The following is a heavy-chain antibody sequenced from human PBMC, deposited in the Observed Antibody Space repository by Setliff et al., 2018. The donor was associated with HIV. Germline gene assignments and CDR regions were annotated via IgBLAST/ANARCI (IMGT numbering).Heavy chain of an antibody. D-gene: IGHD2-8*02. Sequence: ASVKVSCKASGYTFTRYFMHCVRQAPGQGLEWLGMINPSGGSTWYAQKFQGRVTMTGDTSTNTLYMELSSLRSEDTAVYYCARQESYGNGGLYYFDYWGQGTLVTVSS. CDR2: INPSGGST. V-gene: IGHV1-46*01. CDR1: GYTFTRYF. J-gene: IGHJ4*02. CDR3: ARQESYGNGGLYYFDY.